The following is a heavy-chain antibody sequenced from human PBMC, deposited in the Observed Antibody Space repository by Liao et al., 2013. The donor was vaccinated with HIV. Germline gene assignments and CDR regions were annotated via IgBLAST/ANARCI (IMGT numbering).Heavy chain of an antibody. Sequence: QVQLQESGPGLVKPSETLSLTCTVSGGSISSYYWSWIRQPPGKGLEWIGYIYYSGSTNYNPSLKSRVTISVDTSKNQFSLKLSSVTAADTAVYYCARTRGYCSGGSCYSEWYFDLWGRGTLVTVSS. V-gene: IGHV4-59*01. J-gene: IGHJ2*01. CDR1: GGSISSYY. CDR3: ARTRGYCSGGSCYSEWYFDL. D-gene: IGHD2-15*01. CDR2: IYYSGST.